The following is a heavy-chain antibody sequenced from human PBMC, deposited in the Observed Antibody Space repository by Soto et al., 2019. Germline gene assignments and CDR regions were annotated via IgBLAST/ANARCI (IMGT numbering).Heavy chain of an antibody. CDR3: ARDDSSGPGRFDP. V-gene: IGHV1-18*01. J-gene: IGHJ5*02. CDR2: INAYSTYT. CDR1: GYTFTSYG. Sequence: QVQLVQSGAEVKKPGASVKVSCKASGYTFTSYGFSWVRQAPAQGLEWMGWINAYSTYTDYAQNLQGRVTMTTDRSTSTAYMKVRSLRSDDTAVYYCARDDSSGPGRFDPWGQGTLVTVSS. D-gene: IGHD3-22*01.